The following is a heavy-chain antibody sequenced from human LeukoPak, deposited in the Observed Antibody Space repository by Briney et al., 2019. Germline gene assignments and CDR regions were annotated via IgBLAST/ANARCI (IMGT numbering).Heavy chain of an antibody. CDR2: ISSSSSYR. J-gene: IGHJ4*02. V-gene: IGHV3-21*01. D-gene: IGHD4-17*01. CDR3: ARDNDYGVDY. CDR1: GFHYSSHS. Sequence: PGGSLRLFYAASGFHYSSHSLLWVRQVPGKGLEWVSYISSSSSYRYYADSVKGRFTISRDNAKNSLYLQMDSLRAQDTAVYYCARDNDYGVDYWGQGTLVTVSS.